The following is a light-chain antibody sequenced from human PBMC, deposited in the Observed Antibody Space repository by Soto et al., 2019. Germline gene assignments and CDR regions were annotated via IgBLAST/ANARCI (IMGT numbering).Light chain of an antibody. J-gene: IGKJ1*01. CDR3: QQYGNWPGM. Sequence: EIVLTQSPGTLSLSPGERATLSCRASQSVSSSYLAWYQQKPGQAPRLLIYGASSRATGIPDRFSGSGSGTDFPLTISRLEPKDFAVYYCQQYGNWPGMFGKGTKVDIK. CDR1: QSVSSSY. CDR2: GAS. V-gene: IGKV3-20*01.